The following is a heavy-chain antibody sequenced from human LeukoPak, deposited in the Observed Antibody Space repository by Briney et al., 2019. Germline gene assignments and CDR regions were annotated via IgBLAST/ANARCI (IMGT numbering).Heavy chain of an antibody. CDR1: GYTFTAYD. V-gene: IGHV1-8*01. Sequence: ASVRVSCTASGYTFTAYDTIWVRPASGQGLEWMGWINPDNGNTGYAQKFQGRVTMTRNTSISTAYMELGGLRSDDTAVYYCALRKSNYFYFGMDVWGQGTAVIVSS. CDR3: ALRKSNYFYFGMDV. D-gene: IGHD6-6*01. J-gene: IGHJ6*02. CDR2: INPDNGNT.